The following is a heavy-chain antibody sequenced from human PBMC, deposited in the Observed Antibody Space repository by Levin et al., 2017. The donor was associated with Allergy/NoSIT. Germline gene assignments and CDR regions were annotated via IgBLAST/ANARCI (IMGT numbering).Heavy chain of an antibody. V-gene: IGHV3-23*01. Sequence: SGGSLRLSCAASGFTFSSYAMSWVRQAPGKGLEWVSAISGSGGSTYYADSVKGRFTISRDNSKNTLYLQMNSLRAEDTAVYYCAKDNGAYCSGGSCYSYGGDYWGQGTLVTVSS. CDR2: ISGSGGST. CDR1: GFTFSSYA. D-gene: IGHD2-15*01. J-gene: IGHJ4*02. CDR3: AKDNGAYCSGGSCYSYGGDY.